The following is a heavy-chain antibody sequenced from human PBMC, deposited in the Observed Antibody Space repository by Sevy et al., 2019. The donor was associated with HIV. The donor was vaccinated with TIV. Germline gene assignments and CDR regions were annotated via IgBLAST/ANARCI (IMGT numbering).Heavy chain of an antibody. V-gene: IGHV3-48*03. CDR2: ISSSGSPI. D-gene: IGHD3-22*01. J-gene: IGHJ4*02. CDR1: GFRFNIYE. CDR3: ARATYYYDTSGPYFFDF. Sequence: GGSLRLSCAASGFRFNIYEMNWVRQAPGKGLEWVSYISSSGSPIYYADSVKGRFTISRDNAKSSLYLQMNSLRAEDTAVYYCARATYYYDTSGPYFFDFWGQGTLVTVSS.